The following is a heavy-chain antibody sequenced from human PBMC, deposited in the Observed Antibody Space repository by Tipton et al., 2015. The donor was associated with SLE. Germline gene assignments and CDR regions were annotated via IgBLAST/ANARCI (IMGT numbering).Heavy chain of an antibody. CDR3: ARAGGSGKSSDAFDI. Sequence: TLSLTCAVYGGSFSGYYWSWIRQPPGKGLEWIGEINHSGSTNYNPSLKSRVTISVDTSKNQFSLKLSSVTAADTAVYYCARAGGSGKSSDAFDIWGQGTMVTVSS. CDR1: GGSFSGYY. V-gene: IGHV4-34*01. J-gene: IGHJ3*02. CDR2: INHSGST.